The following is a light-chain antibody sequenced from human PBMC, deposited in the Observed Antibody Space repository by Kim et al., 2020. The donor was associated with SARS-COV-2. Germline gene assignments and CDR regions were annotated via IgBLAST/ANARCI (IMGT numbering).Light chain of an antibody. V-gene: IGLV3-25*03. CDR1: ALPKQY. CDR3: QSADSSGTYVV. Sequence: SYELTQPPSVSVSPGQTARITCSGEALPKQYAYWYQQKPGQAPVLVIYKDSERPSGIPERFSGSSSGTTVTLTISGVQAEDEADYYCQSADSSGTYVVFGGGTKVTVL. CDR2: KDS. J-gene: IGLJ2*01.